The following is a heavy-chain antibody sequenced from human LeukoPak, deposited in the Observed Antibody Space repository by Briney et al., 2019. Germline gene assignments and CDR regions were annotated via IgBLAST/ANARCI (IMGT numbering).Heavy chain of an antibody. CDR3: VRDFRSADY. V-gene: IGHV3-74*01. CDR2: ICPDGTVT. CDR1: GFTFSTYC. J-gene: IGHJ4*02. Sequence: GGSLRLSCAASGFTFSTYCMHWVRQAPGKGPMWVSRICPDGTVTNYADSVKARFIISRDNTRNTVYLQMNSLRVEDTAVYYCVRDFRSADYWGQGTLVTVSS.